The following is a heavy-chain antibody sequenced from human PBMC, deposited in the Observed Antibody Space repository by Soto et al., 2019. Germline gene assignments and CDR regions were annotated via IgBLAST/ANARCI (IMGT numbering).Heavy chain of an antibody. CDR1: GGSISSRNW. Sequence: QVELQESGPGLVKPLGTLSLTCAVSGGSISSRNWWSWVRHAPGKGLEWSGEIRHSGTTNYNPSLQSRVTISVDKSKNQFSLNLSSVTAADTAVYYCERDRDSSDTGGMDVWGQGTTVTVSS. D-gene: IGHD3-22*01. CDR3: ERDRDSSDTGGMDV. CDR2: IRHSGTT. V-gene: IGHV4-4*02. J-gene: IGHJ6*02.